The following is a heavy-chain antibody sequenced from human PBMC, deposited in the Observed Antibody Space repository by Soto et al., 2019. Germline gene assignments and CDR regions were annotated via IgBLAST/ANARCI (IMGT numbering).Heavy chain of an antibody. Sequence: SETLSLTCAVYGGSFSGYYWSWIRQPPGKGLEWIGEINHSGSTNYNPSLKSRVTISVDTSKNQFSLKLSSVTAADTAVYYCARWRDYGRCFDPWGQGTPVTVSS. V-gene: IGHV4-34*01. CDR1: GGSFSGYY. CDR3: ARWRDYGRCFDP. CDR2: INHSGST. J-gene: IGHJ5*01. D-gene: IGHD4-17*01.